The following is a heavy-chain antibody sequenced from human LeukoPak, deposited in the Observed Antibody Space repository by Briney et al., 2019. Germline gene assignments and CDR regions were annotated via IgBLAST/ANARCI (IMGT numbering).Heavy chain of an antibody. CDR1: GLTFSSNA. Sequence: GGSLRLSCAASGLTFSSNAMSWVRQAPGKGLEWVSGISNSASRTYYADSVKGRFTISRDNSKNTLYLQMNSLRAEDTAVYFCAKRGVVIRVILVGFHKEAYYFDSWGQGALVTVSS. CDR3: AKRGVVIRVILVGFHKEAYYFDS. D-gene: IGHD3-10*01. V-gene: IGHV3-23*01. J-gene: IGHJ4*02. CDR2: ISNSASRT.